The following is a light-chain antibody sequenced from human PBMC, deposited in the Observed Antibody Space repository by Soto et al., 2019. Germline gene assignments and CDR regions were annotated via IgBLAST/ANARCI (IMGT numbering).Light chain of an antibody. CDR2: EVT. CDR1: SSDVGGYNY. V-gene: IGLV2-8*01. Sequence: QSVLSQPPSASGSPGQSVAISCTGTSSDVGGYNYVAWYQQHPGKAPKVLIYEVTKRPSGVPDRFSGSKSGNTASLTVSRLQADDEADYCCSSYVNNESFFVIGTGTKSPS. CDR3: SSYVNNESFFV. J-gene: IGLJ1*01.